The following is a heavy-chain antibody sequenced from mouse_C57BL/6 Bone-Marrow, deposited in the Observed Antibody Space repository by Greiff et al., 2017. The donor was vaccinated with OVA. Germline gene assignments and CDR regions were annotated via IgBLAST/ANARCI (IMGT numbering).Heavy chain of an antibody. J-gene: IGHJ4*01. CDR1: GFSLTSYG. Sequence: VMLVESGPGLVQPSQSLSITCTVSGFSLTSYGVHWVRQPPGKGLEWLGVIWSGGSTDYNAAFISRLSISKDNSKSQVFFKMNSLQADDTAIYYCAGGYYGSLYYAMDYWGQGTSVTVSS. D-gene: IGHD1-1*01. V-gene: IGHV2-4*01. CDR3: AGGYYGSLYYAMDY. CDR2: IWSGGST.